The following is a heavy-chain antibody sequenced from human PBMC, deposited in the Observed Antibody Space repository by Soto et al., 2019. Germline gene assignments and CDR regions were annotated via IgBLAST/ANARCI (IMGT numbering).Heavy chain of an antibody. CDR1: GGSFSGYY. J-gene: IGHJ6*02. CDR3: ARGWGYCTNGVCYYYYYYGMDV. V-gene: IGHV4-34*01. CDR2: INHSGST. Sequence: SETLSLTCAVYGGSFSGYYWSWIRQPPGKGLEWIGEINHSGSTNYNPSLKSQVTISVDTSKNQFSLKLSSVTAADTAVYYCARGWGYCTNGVCYYYYYYGMDVWGQGTTVTVSS. D-gene: IGHD2-8*01.